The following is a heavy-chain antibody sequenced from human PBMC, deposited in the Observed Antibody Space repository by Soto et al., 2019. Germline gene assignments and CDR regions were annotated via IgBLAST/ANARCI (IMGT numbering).Heavy chain of an antibody. V-gene: IGHV3-48*01. CDR2: ISSDSETR. CDR1: GFTFSAHT. CDR3: ADPKGGGE. J-gene: IGHJ4*02. Sequence: EVQLVESGGGLVQPGGSLRLSCAASGFTFSAHTMNWVRQAPGKGLEWISFISSDSETRYYVDSVKGRFTISRDNAKNFLFLQMNRLGAEDNAVYYCADPKGGGEWGQGTLVTVSS. D-gene: IGHD3-16*01.